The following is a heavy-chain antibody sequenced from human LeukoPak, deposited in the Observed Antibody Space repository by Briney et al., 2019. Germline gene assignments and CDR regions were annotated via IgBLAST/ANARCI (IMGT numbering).Heavy chain of an antibody. J-gene: IGHJ4*02. Sequence: GALRLSCGGSWFTFRKYCMHWGRQGPGQGLGVGAVISYDGSNKYYADSVKGRFTISRDNSKNTLYLQMNSLRAEDTAVYYCAREMSIAVAGTLDYWGQGTLVTVSS. D-gene: IGHD6-19*01. CDR3: AREMSIAVAGTLDY. CDR1: WFTFRKYC. V-gene: IGHV3-30*03. CDR2: ISYDGSNK.